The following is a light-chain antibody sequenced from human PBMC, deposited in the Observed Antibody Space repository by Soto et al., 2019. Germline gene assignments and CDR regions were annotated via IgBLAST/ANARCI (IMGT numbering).Light chain of an antibody. CDR2: DVT. J-gene: IGLJ1*01. CDR1: NSDVGAFNY. Sequence: QSVLTQPASVSGSPWQSITISCIGNNSDVGAFNYVSWYQHHPGKAPKLIIYDVTDRPSGVSNRFSASKSGNTASLTISGLQAEDEADYYCSSYTTRNTEAFGTGTKVTVL. V-gene: IGLV2-14*03. CDR3: SSYTTRNTEA.